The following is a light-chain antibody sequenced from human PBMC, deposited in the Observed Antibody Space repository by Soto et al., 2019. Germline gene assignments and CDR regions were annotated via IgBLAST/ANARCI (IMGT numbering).Light chain of an antibody. CDR2: DSN. CDR1: SSNIGNNY. V-gene: IGLV1-51*01. CDR3: GTWDSSLSAVV. Sequence: QSVLTQPPPVSAAPGQKVTISCSGSSSNIGNNYVSWYQQLPGTAHKLLIYDSNKRPSGIPDRFSGSKSGTSATLGITGLQTVDEADYYCGTWDSSLSAVVFGGGTKLTVL. J-gene: IGLJ2*01.